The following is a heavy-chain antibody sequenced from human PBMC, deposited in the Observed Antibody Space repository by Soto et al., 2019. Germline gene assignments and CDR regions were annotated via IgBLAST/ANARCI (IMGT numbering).Heavy chain of an antibody. V-gene: IGHV3-30-3*01. D-gene: IGHD3-3*01. J-gene: IGHJ6*02. CDR1: GFTFSSYA. Sequence: PGGSLRLSCAASGFTFSSYAMHWVRQAPGKXLEWVAVISYDGSNKYYADPVKGRFTISRDNSKNTLYLQMNSLRAEDTAVYYCARELNVLRFLEWTTYGMDVWGQGTTVTVSS. CDR3: ARELNVLRFLEWTTYGMDV. CDR2: ISYDGSNK.